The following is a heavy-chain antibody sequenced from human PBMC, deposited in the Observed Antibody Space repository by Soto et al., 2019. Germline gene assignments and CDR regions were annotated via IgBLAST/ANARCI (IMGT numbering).Heavy chain of an antibody. Sequence: SETLSLTCTVSGGSVNSYYWSWIRQPPGKGLEWIGYIFYSGSSNYNPSLKSRVTMSVDMSKNQFSLKLNSVTAADTAVYYCARVFPSYCGGDCSYFDSWGQGAMVTVSS. CDR1: GGSVNSYY. V-gene: IGHV4-59*02. J-gene: IGHJ4*02. CDR2: IFYSGSS. D-gene: IGHD2-21*02. CDR3: ARVFPSYCGGDCSYFDS.